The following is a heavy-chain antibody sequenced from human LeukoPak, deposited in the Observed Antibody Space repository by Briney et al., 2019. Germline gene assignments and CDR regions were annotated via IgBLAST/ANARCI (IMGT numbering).Heavy chain of an antibody. J-gene: IGHJ4*02. D-gene: IGHD1-26*01. Sequence: PSETLSLTCTVSGGSISSSISYWGWIRQPPGKGLEWIATIYYSGSTYYSPSLKSRVTISVDTSKNQFSLKVTSMTAADTAVYYCARRIVGVIDAFDYWGQEALVTVSS. CDR1: GGSISSSISY. CDR3: ARRIVGVIDAFDY. V-gene: IGHV4-39*01. CDR2: IYYSGST.